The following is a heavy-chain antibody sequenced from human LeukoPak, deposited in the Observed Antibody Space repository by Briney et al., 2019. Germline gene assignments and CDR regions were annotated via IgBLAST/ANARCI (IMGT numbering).Heavy chain of an antibody. CDR2: IKEDGSEK. J-gene: IGHJ5*02. CDR1: GFTFSNYW. D-gene: IGHD2-21*02. Sequence: PGGSLRLSCAASGFTFSNYWMSWVRQAPGKGLEWVANIKEDGSEKYYVDSVKGRFTISRDNAKNSLYLQMNSLRVEDTAVYYCARDSDFNWFDPWGQGTLVTVSS. CDR3: ARDSDFNWFDP. V-gene: IGHV3-7*01.